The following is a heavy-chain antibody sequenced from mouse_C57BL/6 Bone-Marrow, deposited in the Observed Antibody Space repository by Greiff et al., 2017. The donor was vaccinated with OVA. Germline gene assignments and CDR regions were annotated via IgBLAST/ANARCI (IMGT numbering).Heavy chain of an antibody. CDR2: IDPSDSYT. CDR3: ARPGAAQNYFDY. D-gene: IGHD3-2*02. Sequence: VQLQQSGAELVMPGASVKLSCKASGYTFTSYWMHWVKQRPGQGLEWIGEIDPSDSYTNYNQKFKGKSTLTVDKSSSTAYMQLSSLTSEDSAVYYCARPGAAQNYFDYWGQGTTLTVSS. CDR1: GYTFTSYW. J-gene: IGHJ2*01. V-gene: IGHV1-69*01.